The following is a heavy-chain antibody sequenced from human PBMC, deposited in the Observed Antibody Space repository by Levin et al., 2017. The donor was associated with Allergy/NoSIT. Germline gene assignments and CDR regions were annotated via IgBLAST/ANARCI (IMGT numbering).Heavy chain of an antibody. J-gene: IGHJ1*01. CDR2: ISGSGGST. CDR1: GFTFSSYA. CDR3: AKGRNSSGWYSMSYFQH. Sequence: ASVKVSCAASGFTFSSYAMSWVRQAPGKGLEWVSAISGSGGSTYYADSVKGRFTISRDNSKNTLYLQMNSLRAEDTAVYYCAKGRNSSGWYSMSYFQHWGQGTLVTVSS. D-gene: IGHD6-19*01. V-gene: IGHV3-23*01.